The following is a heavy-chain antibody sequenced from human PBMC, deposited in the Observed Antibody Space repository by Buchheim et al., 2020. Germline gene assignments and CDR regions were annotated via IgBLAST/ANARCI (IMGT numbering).Heavy chain of an antibody. D-gene: IGHD5-24*01. CDR2: INPSGGST. Sequence: QVQLVQSGAEVKKPGASVKVSCKASGYTFTSYYMHWVRQAPRQGLEWMGIINPSGGSTSYAQKFQGRVTMTRDTSTSTVYMELSSLRSEDTAVYYCARVSYEMATITPFDYWGQGTLVTVSS. V-gene: IGHV1-46*01. CDR3: ARVSYEMATITPFDY. J-gene: IGHJ4*02. CDR1: GYTFTSYY.